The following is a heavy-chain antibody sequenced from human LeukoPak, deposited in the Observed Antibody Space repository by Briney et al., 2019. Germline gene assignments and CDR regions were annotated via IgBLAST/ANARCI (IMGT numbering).Heavy chain of an antibody. CDR1: GGSFSGYY. CDR2: INHSGST. D-gene: IGHD3-10*01. J-gene: IGHJ4*02. Sequence: KPSETLSLTCAVYGGSFSGYYWSWIRQPPGKGLEWIGEINHSGSTNYNPSLKSRVTISVDTSKSQFSLKLSSVTAADTAVYYCARGNRLLWFGELLSPPYYFDYWGQGTLVTVSS. V-gene: IGHV4-34*01. CDR3: ARGNRLLWFGELLSPPYYFDY.